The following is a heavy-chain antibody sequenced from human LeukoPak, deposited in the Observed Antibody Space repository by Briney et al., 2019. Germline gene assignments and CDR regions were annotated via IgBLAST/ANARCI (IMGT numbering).Heavy chain of an antibody. V-gene: IGHV4-59*08. CDR3: ARHYDSSGYWYYFDY. D-gene: IGHD3-22*01. J-gene: IGHJ4*02. Sequence: SETLSLTCTVSGGSISNYYWSWIRQPAGKGLEWVGYIFYSGSTNYNPSLNSPLTISVDTSKNQFSLKLSSVTAADTAVYYCARHYDSSGYWYYFDYWGQGTLVPVSS. CDR2: IFYSGST. CDR1: GGSISNYY.